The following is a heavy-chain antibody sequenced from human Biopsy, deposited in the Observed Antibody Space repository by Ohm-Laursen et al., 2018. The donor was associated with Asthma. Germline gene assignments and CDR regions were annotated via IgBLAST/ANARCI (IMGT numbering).Heavy chain of an antibody. CDR1: GFAVSRDY. J-gene: IGHJ6*02. CDR2: ISYDGTNQ. Sequence: SLRLSCSASGFAVSRDYMFWVRQAPGKGLEWVADISYDGTNQYYADSVKGRFTISRDNSKNTLYLQMNSLSAEDTAMYYCARAYSSGWSRGMDVWGQGTTVTVSS. D-gene: IGHD6-19*01. V-gene: IGHV3-30*03. CDR3: ARAYSSGWSRGMDV.